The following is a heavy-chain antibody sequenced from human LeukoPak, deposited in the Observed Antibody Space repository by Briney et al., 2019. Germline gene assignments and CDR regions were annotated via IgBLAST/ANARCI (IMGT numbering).Heavy chain of an antibody. V-gene: IGHV3-48*04. CDR1: GFPFSDYS. D-gene: IGHD1-1*01. CDR3: ARDHNYAFDN. Sequence: GGSLRLSCTASGFPFSDYSMNWVRQAPGKGLEWISYIGISSGNTKYADSVRGRFTISADNAKNSLYLQMHSLRVEDTSVYYCARDHNYAFDNWGQGTLVSVSS. J-gene: IGHJ4*02. CDR2: IGISSGNT.